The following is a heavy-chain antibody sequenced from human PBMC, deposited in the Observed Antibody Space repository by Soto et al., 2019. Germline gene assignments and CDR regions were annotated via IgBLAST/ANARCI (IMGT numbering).Heavy chain of an antibody. V-gene: IGHV3-64*01. CDR3: ARVRGIVGATAYFAN. J-gene: IGHJ1*01. D-gene: IGHD1-26*01. CDR1: GFTFSSYA. CDR2: ISSNGVST. Sequence: GGSLRLSCAASGFTFSSYAMHWVRQAPGKGLEYVSAISSNGVSTYYANSVKGRFTISRDNSKNTLYLHMGSLRAEDTAVYFCARVRGIVGATAYFANWGKGPLVTVSS.